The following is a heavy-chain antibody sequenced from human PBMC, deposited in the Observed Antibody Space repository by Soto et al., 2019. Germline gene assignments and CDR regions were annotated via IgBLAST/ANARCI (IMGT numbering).Heavy chain of an antibody. J-gene: IGHJ3*02. CDR2: IKQDGSEK. Sequence: GGSLRLSCAASGFTFSSDWMSWVRQAPGKGLEWVANIKQDGSEKYYVDSVKGRFTISRDNARNSLYLQMNSLRAEDTAVYYCARVRSSGYHAFDIWGQGTMVTVSS. CDR3: ARVRSSGYHAFDI. CDR1: GFTFSSDW. D-gene: IGHD6-19*01. V-gene: IGHV3-7*03.